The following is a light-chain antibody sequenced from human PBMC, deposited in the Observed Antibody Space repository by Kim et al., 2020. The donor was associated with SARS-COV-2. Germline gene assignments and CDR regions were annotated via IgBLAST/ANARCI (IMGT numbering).Light chain of an antibody. Sequence: EIVLTQSPATLSLSPGERATLSCRASQSVSSYLAWYQQKPGQAPRLLIYDASNRATGIPARFSGSGSGTDFTLTISSLEPEDFAVYYCQQRRNWPPEYTFGQGTKLEI. J-gene: IGKJ2*01. CDR3: QQRRNWPPEYT. CDR2: DAS. CDR1: QSVSSY. V-gene: IGKV3-11*01.